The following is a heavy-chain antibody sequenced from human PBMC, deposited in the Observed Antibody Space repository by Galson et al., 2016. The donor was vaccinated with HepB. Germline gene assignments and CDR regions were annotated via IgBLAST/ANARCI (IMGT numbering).Heavy chain of an antibody. CDR2: ISYDGSNQ. Sequence: SLRLSCAASGFIFRTYGMHWVRQAPGKGLEWVAVISYDGSNQYYVDSVKGRFTISRDNSKNTLYLRMNSLRTEDTAVYYCARRRGTGTIDYWGQGTLVTVSS. D-gene: IGHD1-7*01. V-gene: IGHV3-30*03. CDR3: ARRRGTGTIDY. J-gene: IGHJ4*02. CDR1: GFIFRTYG.